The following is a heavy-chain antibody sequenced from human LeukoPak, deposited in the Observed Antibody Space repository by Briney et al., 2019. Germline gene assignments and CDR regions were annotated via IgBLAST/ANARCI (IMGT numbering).Heavy chain of an antibody. CDR3: GKEGGA. CDR2: IGGRGGST. Sequence: GGSLRLSCAASGSRFSDFTMTWVRQAPGKGPEWVSAIGGRGGSTYYADSLGGRFIISRDNSKDMVYLQMNSLKVEDTATYYCGKEGGAWGQGTKVTVSS. CDR1: GSRFSDFT. V-gene: IGHV3-23*01. J-gene: IGHJ5*02. D-gene: IGHD3-16*01.